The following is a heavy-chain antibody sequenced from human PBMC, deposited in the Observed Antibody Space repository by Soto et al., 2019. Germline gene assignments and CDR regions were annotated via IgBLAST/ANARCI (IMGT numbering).Heavy chain of an antibody. CDR2: IIPIFGTA. D-gene: IGHD2-15*01. CDR1: GGTFSSYA. CDR3: ARGENVVVVAATPRRKYNWFDP. J-gene: IGHJ5*02. V-gene: IGHV1-69*13. Sequence: SVKVSCKASGGTFSSYAISWVRQAPGQGLEWMGGIIPIFGTANYAQKSQGRVTITADESTSTAYMELSSLRSEDTAVYYCARGENVVVVAATPRRKYNWFDPWGQGTLVTVSS.